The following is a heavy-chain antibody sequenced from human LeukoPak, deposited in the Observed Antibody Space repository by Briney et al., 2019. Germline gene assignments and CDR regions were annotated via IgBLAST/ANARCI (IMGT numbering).Heavy chain of an antibody. CDR2: MNGRGDSP. V-gene: IGHV3-23*01. CDR3: ARGGGSTEGIFDY. J-gene: IGHJ4*02. Sequence: GGSLRLSCVASGFTFTTYTMTWVRQAPGKGLEWVSTMNGRGDSPFYADSVKGRFTISRDNSKNTLYLQMDSLRAEDTAVYYCARGGGSTEGIFDYWGQGTLVTVSS. D-gene: IGHD1-26*01. CDR1: GFTFTTYT.